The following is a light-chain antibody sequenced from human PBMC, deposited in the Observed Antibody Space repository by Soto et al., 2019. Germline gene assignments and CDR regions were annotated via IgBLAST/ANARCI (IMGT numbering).Light chain of an antibody. CDR3: CSYAGSYSWV. V-gene: IGLV2-11*01. Sequence: QSALTQPRSVSGSPGQSVTISCTGTSSSVGGYNYVSWYQQHPGKVPKLMIYDVNKRPSGVPDRFSGSKSGNTASLTISGLQADDEADYYCCSYAGSYSWVFGGGTKLTVL. CDR1: SSSVGGYNY. CDR2: DVN. J-gene: IGLJ2*01.